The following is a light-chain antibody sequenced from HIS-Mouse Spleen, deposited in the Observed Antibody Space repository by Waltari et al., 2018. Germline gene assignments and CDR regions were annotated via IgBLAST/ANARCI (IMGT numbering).Light chain of an antibody. CDR2: EVS. Sequence: QSALTQRPSATGSPGRSLTISCTGTSSEVGGYNYISLYQQHPGKAPKLIIYEVSKRPSGVPDRFSGSKSGNTASLTVSGLQAEDEADYYCSSYAGSNNLVFGGGTKLTVL. V-gene: IGLV2-8*01. CDR3: SSYAGSNNLV. CDR1: SSEVGGYNY. J-gene: IGLJ2*01.